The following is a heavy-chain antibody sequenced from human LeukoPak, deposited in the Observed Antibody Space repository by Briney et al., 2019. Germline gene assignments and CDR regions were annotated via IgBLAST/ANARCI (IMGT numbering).Heavy chain of an antibody. Sequence: SETLSLTCTVSGGSISRYYWSWIRQPPGKGLECIGYIYYSGSTNYNPSLESRVTMSVDTSKNQFSLELSSVTAADTAVYYCARTIHVDIVATMIPEWYFDLWGRGTLVTVSS. CDR1: GGSISRYY. J-gene: IGHJ2*01. CDR2: IYYSGST. CDR3: ARTIHVDIVATMIPEWYFDL. D-gene: IGHD5-12*01. V-gene: IGHV4-59*08.